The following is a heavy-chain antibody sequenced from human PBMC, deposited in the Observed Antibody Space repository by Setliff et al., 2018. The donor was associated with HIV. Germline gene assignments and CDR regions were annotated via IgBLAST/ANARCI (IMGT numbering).Heavy chain of an antibody. J-gene: IGHJ6*02. V-gene: IGHV7-4-1*02. CDR2: INTNTGNP. Sequence: GASVKVSCKPSGYTFTTYGLSWVRQAPGQGLEWMGWINTNTGNPTYAQGFTGRFVFSLDTSVSTAYLQISSLKAEDTAVYYCARTGSWGYYDSSGYPSDYYYGMDVWGQGTTVTVSS. D-gene: IGHD3-22*01. CDR1: GYTFTTYG. CDR3: ARTGSWGYYDSSGYPSDYYYGMDV.